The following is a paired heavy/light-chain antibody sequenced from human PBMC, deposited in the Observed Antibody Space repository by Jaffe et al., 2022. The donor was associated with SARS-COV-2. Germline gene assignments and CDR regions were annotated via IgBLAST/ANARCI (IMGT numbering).Heavy chain of an antibody. CDR2: MNPTVSNT. J-gene: IGHJ5*02. CDR3: ARESPGAHWFDP. Sequence: QVQLVQSGAEVKKPGASVKVSCKASGYAFSNYYTHWVRQAPGQGLEWMGTMNPTVSNTRYAQKLQGRVSLTSDTSTSTVYMELTSLTSEDTAIYYCARESPGAHWFDPWGQGTLVTVSA. V-gene: IGHV1-46*04. D-gene: IGHD7-27*01. CDR1: GYAFSNYY.
Light chain of an antibody. CDR2: DVT. CDR3: CSDAGRYGYV. J-gene: IGLJ1*01. V-gene: IGLV2-11*01. Sequence: QSALTQPRSVSGSPGQSVTISCTGTSSDVGGYNRVSWFQQHPGKAPKLMIYDVTKRPSGVPDRFSGSKSGNTASLTISGLQAEDEADYYCCSDAGRYGYVFGTGTEVTVL. CDR1: SSDVGGYNR.